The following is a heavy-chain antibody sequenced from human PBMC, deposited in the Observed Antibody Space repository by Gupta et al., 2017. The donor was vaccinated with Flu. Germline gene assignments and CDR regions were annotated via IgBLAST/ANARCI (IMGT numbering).Heavy chain of an antibody. D-gene: IGHD2-15*01. CDR3: VRARAPWTNGICYRFDL. V-gene: IGHV3-21*01. Sequence: LEWVSSISGESSYIYSADSMRGRFTVSRDNAKNSLDLQLNNLEVEDTALSYCVRARAPWTNGICYRFDLWGQGTLVTVPS. CDR2: ISGESSYI. J-gene: IGHJ5*02.